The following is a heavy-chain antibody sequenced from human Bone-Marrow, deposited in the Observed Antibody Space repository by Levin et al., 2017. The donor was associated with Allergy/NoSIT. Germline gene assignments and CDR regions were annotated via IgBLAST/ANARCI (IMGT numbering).Heavy chain of an antibody. J-gene: IGHJ4*02. V-gene: IGHV3-11*01. CDR2: INSVGTTI. CDR3: ARGRTGRSYDF. Sequence: GSLRLSCAASGFTFSDYYMSWIRQAPGKGLEWVSYINSVGTTIYYADSVKGRFTISRDNAKNSLYLQMNSLRAEDTALYHCARGRTGRSYDFWGQGSLVTVSS. CDR1: GFTFSDYY. D-gene: IGHD7-27*01.